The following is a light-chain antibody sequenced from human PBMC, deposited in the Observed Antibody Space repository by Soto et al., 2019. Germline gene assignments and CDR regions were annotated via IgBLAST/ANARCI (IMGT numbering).Light chain of an antibody. J-gene: IGKJ1*01. Sequence: EIVMTQSPATLSVSPRDRATLSCRASQSVSSNLAWYQQRPGQAPRLLIYGASNRATGIPDRFSGSGSGTDFTLTISRLEPEDFAVYYCKQYGSSGTCGQGTKGDIK. CDR1: QSVSSN. V-gene: IGKV3-20*01. CDR2: GAS. CDR3: KQYGSSGT.